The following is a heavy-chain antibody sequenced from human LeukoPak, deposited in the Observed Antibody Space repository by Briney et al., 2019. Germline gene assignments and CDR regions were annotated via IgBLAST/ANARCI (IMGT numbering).Heavy chain of an antibody. Sequence: PGGSLRLSCAASGFTFSTYAMHWVRQAPGKGLEWVAVISYDGSYKYYADFVKGRFSISRDNSKKTLYLQMSSLRDEDTAVYYCAGVSESGWYYFDYWGQGTLVTVSS. CDR2: ISYDGSYK. CDR1: GFTFSTYA. CDR3: AGVSESGWYYFDY. D-gene: IGHD6-19*01. J-gene: IGHJ4*02. V-gene: IGHV3-30*03.